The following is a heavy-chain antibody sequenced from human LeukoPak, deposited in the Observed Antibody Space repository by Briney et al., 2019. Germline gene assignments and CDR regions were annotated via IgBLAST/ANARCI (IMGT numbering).Heavy chain of an antibody. CDR3: ASTIAARPSWFDP. J-gene: IGHJ5*02. Sequence: GGSLRLSCAASGFTFSSYSMNWVRQAPGKGLEWVSSISSSSSYIYYADSVKGRLTISRDNAKNSLYLQMNSLRAEDTAVYYCASTIAARPSWFDPWGQGTLVTVSS. V-gene: IGHV3-21*01. D-gene: IGHD6-6*01. CDR2: ISSSSSYI. CDR1: GFTFSSYS.